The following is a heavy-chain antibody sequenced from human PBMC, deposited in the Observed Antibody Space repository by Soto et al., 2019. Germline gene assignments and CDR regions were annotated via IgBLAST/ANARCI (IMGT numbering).Heavy chain of an antibody. CDR2: SRNKASGYTT. Sequence: EVQLVESGGGLVQPGGSLRLSCAASGFTFSDHYMDWVRQAPGKGLEWIARSRNKASGYTTVYAASVRGKFTISRDDSRSSLYLQMNSLNTEDTAVYYCARGFHSFDIWGLGTVVTVSS. V-gene: IGHV3-72*01. CDR3: ARGFHSFDI. J-gene: IGHJ3*02. CDR1: GFTFSDHY.